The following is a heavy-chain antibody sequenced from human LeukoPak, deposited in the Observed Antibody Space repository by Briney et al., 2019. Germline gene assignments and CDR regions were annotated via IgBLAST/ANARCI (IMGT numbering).Heavy chain of an antibody. CDR3: ARDHAGSGIQSIDY. J-gene: IGHJ4*02. Sequence: GSSVKASCKASGYTFTSYYMHSVRQAPGPGLEWMGLINPSGGSTSYAQKFQGRVTMSRDTDTSTVYMELSSLRSEDTGVYYCARDHAGSGIQSIDYWGQGTLVTVSS. V-gene: IGHV1-46*01. CDR1: GYTFTSYY. D-gene: IGHD3-10*01. CDR2: INPSGGST.